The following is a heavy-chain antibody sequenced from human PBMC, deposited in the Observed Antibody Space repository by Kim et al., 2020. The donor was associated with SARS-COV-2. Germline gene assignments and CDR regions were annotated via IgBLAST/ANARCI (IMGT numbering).Heavy chain of an antibody. D-gene: IGHD4-17*01. Sequence: GALRLSCAASGFTFSDYYMSWIRQAPGKGLEWVSYISSSGSTIYYADSVKGRFTISRDNAKNSLYLQMNSLRAEDTAVYYCARVPGDYGDNWFDPWGQGTLVTVSS. J-gene: IGHJ5*02. CDR1: GFTFSDYY. V-gene: IGHV3-11*01. CDR2: ISSSGSTI. CDR3: ARVPGDYGDNWFDP.